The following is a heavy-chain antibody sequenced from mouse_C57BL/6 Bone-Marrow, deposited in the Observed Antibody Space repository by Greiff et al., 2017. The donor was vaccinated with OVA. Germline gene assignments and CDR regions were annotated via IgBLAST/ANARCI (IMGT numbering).Heavy chain of an antibody. CDR2: IYPGDGDT. D-gene: IGHD2-1*01. V-gene: IGHV1-82*01. CDR1: GYAFSSSW. Sequence: VQGVESGPELVKPGASVKISCKASGYAFSSSWMNWVKQRPGQGLEWIGRIYPGDGDTNYNGKFKGKATLTADKSSSTAYMQLSSLTSEDSAVYFCARGGIYYGNRYWYFDVWGTGTAVTVSS. CDR3: ARGGIYYGNRYWYFDV. J-gene: IGHJ1*03.